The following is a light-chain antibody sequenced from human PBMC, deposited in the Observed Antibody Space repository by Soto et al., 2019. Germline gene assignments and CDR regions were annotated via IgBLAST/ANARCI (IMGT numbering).Light chain of an antibody. Sequence: IVLTQLPATLPSSPGDAATLSCRASQSVSSYLAWYQQKRGQAPRLLIYDSSNRATGIPARFSGSGSGTDFSLIISSLEPEDFAVYYCQQRSNWPPTFGGGTKVDIK. CDR2: DSS. V-gene: IGKV3-11*01. CDR1: QSVSSY. CDR3: QQRSNWPPT. J-gene: IGKJ4*01.